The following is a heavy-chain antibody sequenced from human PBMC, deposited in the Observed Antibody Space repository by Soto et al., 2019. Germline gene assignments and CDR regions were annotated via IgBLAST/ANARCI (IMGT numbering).Heavy chain of an antibody. CDR1: GVSVSDGY. V-gene: IGHV4-59*02. Sequence: PSETLSLTCSVSGVSVSDGYWSWIRQPPGKGLEWIGFMYFGGSFNYNPSLSSRVTLSVETSKNQFSMKVTSVTASDTAVYYCARSYYDSTGFAVDPWGQGTLVTVSS. D-gene: IGHD3-22*01. J-gene: IGHJ5*02. CDR2: MYFGGSF. CDR3: ARSYYDSTGFAVDP.